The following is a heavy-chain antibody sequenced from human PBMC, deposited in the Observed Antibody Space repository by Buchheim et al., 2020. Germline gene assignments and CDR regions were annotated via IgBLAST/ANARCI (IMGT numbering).Heavy chain of an antibody. CDR3: ARAPDCGGGSCNSYHYYGMDV. CDR1: DFTFSTYW. CDR2: INTDGRTT. D-gene: IGHD2-15*01. J-gene: IGHJ6*02. Sequence: EVQLLESGGGLVQPGGSLRLSCAVSDFTFSTYWMHWVRQVPGKGLVWVSRINTDGRTTTYADSVKGRFTISRDNAKNTLYLPMNSLRVEDTAVYYCARAPDCGGGSCNSYHYYGMDVWGQGTT. V-gene: IGHV3-74*02.